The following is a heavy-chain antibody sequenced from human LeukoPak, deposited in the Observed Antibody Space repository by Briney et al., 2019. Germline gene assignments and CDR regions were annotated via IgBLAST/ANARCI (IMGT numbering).Heavy chain of an antibody. CDR3: ARHDAQLVADY. CDR2: ISAYNGNT. Sequence: ASVKVSCKTSGYTFTSYYISWVRQAPGQGLEWMAWISAYNGNTKYAQKFQGRVTMTTDTSTSTAYMELRSLRSDDTAVYYCARHDAQLVADYWGQGTLVTVSS. D-gene: IGHD6-13*01. CDR1: GYTFTSYY. V-gene: IGHV1-18*01. J-gene: IGHJ4*02.